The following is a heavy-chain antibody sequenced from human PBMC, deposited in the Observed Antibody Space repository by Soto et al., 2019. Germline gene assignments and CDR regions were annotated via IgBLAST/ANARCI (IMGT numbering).Heavy chain of an antibody. CDR1: GFTFSTYA. CDR3: ERDAFLYSRGAYYDH. Sequence: GGFLRLSCDACGFTFSTYALHWVRQAPGKGLEWVAFISYTGANQYYADSVKGRFTVSRDNSKNIASLQMTSLKPEDSAVYYCERDAFLYSRGAYYDHWGQGTLVTVSS. J-gene: IGHJ4*02. V-gene: IGHV3-30-3*01. CDR2: ISYTGANQ. D-gene: IGHD4-4*01.